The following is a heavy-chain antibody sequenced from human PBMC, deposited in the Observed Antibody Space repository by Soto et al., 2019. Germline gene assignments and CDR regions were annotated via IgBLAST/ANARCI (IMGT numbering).Heavy chain of an antibody. CDR3: ARRRLYYYGSGPSDY. D-gene: IGHD3-10*01. Sequence: KPSETLSLTCAVYGGSFSGYYWSWIRQPPGKGLEWIGEINHSGSTNYNPSLKSRVTISVDTSKNQFSLKLSSVTAADTAVYYCARRRLYYYGSGPSDYWGQGTLVTVSS. V-gene: IGHV4-34*01. CDR1: GGSFSGYY. J-gene: IGHJ4*02. CDR2: INHSGST.